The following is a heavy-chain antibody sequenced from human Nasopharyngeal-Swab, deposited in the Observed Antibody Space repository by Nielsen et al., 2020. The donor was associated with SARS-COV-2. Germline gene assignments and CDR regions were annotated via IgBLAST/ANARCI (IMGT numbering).Heavy chain of an antibody. CDR1: GYTITNYG. CDR3: ARDRRDVVVVVAAGGPDY. CDR2: ISTYNSNT. V-gene: IGHV1-18*01. D-gene: IGHD2-15*01. J-gene: IGHJ4*02. Sequence: ASVKVSCKASGYTITNYGITWVRQAPGQGLEWMGWISTYNSNTNYRQKLQGGVTMTTDTSTSTAYMELRSLRSDDTAMYYCARDRRDVVVVVAAGGPDYWGQGTLVTVSS.